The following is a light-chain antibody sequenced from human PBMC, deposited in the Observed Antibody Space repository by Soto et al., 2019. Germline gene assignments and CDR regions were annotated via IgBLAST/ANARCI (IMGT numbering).Light chain of an antibody. J-gene: IGLJ1*01. CDR1: SSDIGGYNY. Sequence: QSVLTQPASVYGSPGQSITISCTGTSSDIGGYNYVSWYQHHPGKAPKLIIYDVSNRPSGVSNRFSGSKSGNTASLTVSGLQAEDEADYYCSSYTSSGTLGVFGTGTKVTVL. CDR3: SSYTSSGTLGV. CDR2: DVS. V-gene: IGLV2-14*03.